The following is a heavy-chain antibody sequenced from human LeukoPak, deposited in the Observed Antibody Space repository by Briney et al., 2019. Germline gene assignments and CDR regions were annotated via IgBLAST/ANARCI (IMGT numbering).Heavy chain of an antibody. CDR3: ARGGIEYSSSYYFDY. V-gene: IGHV3-21*01. Sequence: PGGSLRLSCAASGFTFSSYSMNWVRQAPGKGLEWVSSISGSSSYIYYADSVKGRFTISRDNAKNSLYLQMNSLRAEDTAVYYCARGGIEYSSSYYFDYWGQGTLVTVSS. CDR1: GFTFSSYS. D-gene: IGHD6-6*01. J-gene: IGHJ4*02. CDR2: ISGSSSYI.